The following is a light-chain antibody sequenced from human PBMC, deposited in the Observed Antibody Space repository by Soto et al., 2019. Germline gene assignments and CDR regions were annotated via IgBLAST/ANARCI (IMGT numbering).Light chain of an antibody. V-gene: IGKV3-20*01. CDR3: QQYGSSPQLT. Sequence: EIVLTQSPGTLSLSPGERATLSCRASQSVSSSYLAWYQQKPGQAPRLLIYGASSRATGIPDRFSGSGSGTDFTLTISRLEPEDFAVYYCQQYGSSPQLTSGGGNKVEIK. CDR1: QSVSSSY. J-gene: IGKJ4*01. CDR2: GAS.